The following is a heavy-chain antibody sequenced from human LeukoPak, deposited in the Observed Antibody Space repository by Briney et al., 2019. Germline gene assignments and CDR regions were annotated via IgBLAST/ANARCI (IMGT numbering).Heavy chain of an antibody. V-gene: IGHV3-23*01. J-gene: IGHJ4*02. CDR3: AKGARCSGASCYSSFDH. D-gene: IGHD2-15*01. CDR1: GFPFSSYA. CDR2: ISGSGGST. Sequence: GGSLRLSFAASGFPFSSYAMSWVRQAPGKGLEWVSAISGSGGSTYYADSVKGRFTISRDNSKNTLYLQMNSLRAEDTAVYYCAKGARCSGASCYSSFDHWGQGTLVSVSS.